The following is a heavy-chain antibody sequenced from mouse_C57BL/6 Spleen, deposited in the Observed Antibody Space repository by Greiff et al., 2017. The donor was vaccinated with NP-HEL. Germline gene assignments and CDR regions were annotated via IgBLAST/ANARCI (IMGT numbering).Heavy chain of an antibody. CDR3: ARAGLRGYFDY. V-gene: IGHV5-16*01. J-gene: IGHJ2*01. D-gene: IGHD1-1*01. CDR2: INYDGSST. CDR1: GFTFSDYY. Sequence: EVQLVESEGGLVQPGSSMKLSCTASGFTFSDYYMAWVRQVPEKGLEWVANINYDGSSTYYLDSLKSRFIISRDNAKNILYLQMSSLKSEDTATYYCARAGLRGYFDYWGQGTTLTVSS.